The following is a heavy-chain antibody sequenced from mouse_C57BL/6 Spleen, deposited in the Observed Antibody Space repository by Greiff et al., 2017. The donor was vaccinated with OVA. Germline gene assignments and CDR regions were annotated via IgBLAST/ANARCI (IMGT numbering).Heavy chain of an antibody. CDR3: ARLDYYGSSYGEGSYFDY. V-gene: IGHV1-81*01. CDR2: IYPRSGNT. J-gene: IGHJ2*01. Sequence: VQLQESGAELARPGASVKLSCKASGYTFTSYGISWVKQRTGQGLEWIGEIYPRSGNTYYNEKFKGKATLTADKSSSTAYMELRSLTSEDSAVYFCARLDYYGSSYGEGSYFDYWGQGTTLTVSS. CDR1: GYTFTSYG. D-gene: IGHD1-1*01.